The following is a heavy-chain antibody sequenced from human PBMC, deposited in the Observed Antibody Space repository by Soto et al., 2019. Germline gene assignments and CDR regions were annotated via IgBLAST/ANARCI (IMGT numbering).Heavy chain of an antibody. D-gene: IGHD6-19*01. CDR2: IGTAGDT. J-gene: IGHJ6*02. CDR1: GFTFSSYD. Sequence: EVQLVESGGGLVQPGGSLRLSCAASGFTFSSYDMHWVRQATGKGLEWVSAIGTAGDTYYPGSVKGRFTISRENAKNSLYLQMNSLRAGDTAVYYCARGGRWLVHGMDVWGQGTTVTVSS. CDR3: ARGGRWLVHGMDV. V-gene: IGHV3-13*04.